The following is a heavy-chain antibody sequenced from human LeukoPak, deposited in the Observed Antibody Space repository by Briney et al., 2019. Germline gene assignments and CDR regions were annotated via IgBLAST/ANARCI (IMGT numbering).Heavy chain of an antibody. CDR2: IYPGDSDT. Sequence: GESLKISCKGSGYSFTTYWIGWVRQMPGKGLEWMGIIYPGDSDTRYSPSFQGQVTISADKSISTACLQWSSLKASDTAMYYCARNIPHGGSYDSSGYLDYWGQGTLVTVSS. V-gene: IGHV5-51*01. CDR1: GYSFTTYW. CDR3: ARNIPHGGSYDSSGYLDY. D-gene: IGHD3-22*01. J-gene: IGHJ4*02.